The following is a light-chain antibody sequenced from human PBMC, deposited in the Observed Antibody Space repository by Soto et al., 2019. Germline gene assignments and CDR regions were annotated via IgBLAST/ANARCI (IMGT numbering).Light chain of an antibody. CDR2: EGP. CDR3: QQYETCYRT. V-gene: IGKV1-5*03. CDR1: QSVRKW. Sequence: DIQMTQSPSALSASVGDRVTITCRASQSVRKWLAWYRQKPGEAPKLLIYEGPTLERGVPARFSGSGSGTEFTHTISRLQPDDFATYYCQQYETCYRTFGQGTKVEVK. J-gene: IGKJ1*01.